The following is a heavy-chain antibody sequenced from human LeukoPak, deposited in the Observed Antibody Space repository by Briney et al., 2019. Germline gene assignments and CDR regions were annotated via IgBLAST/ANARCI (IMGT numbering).Heavy chain of an antibody. D-gene: IGHD3-10*01. CDR3: ARLRRYYGSGSYQIIAYRYYYMDV. Sequence: SETLSLTCAVYGGSFSGYYWSWIRQPPGKGLEWIGEINHSGSTNYNPSLKSRVTISVDTSKNQFSLKLSSVTAADTAVYYCARLRRYYGSGSYQIIAYRYYYMDVWGKGTTVTVSS. J-gene: IGHJ6*03. CDR1: GGSFSGYY. CDR2: INHSGST. V-gene: IGHV4-34*01.